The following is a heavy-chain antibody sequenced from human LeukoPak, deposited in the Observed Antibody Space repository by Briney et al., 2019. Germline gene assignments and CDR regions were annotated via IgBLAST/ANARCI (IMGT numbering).Heavy chain of an antibody. D-gene: IGHD3-10*01. J-gene: IGHJ6*04. Sequence: SETLSLTCAVYGGSFSGYYWSWTRQPPGKGLEWMWEINHSGSTNYNPSLKSRVTISVDTSKNQFSLKLSSVTAADTAVYYCANSPKRLYYGSGSCSYYYYGMDVWGKGTTVTVSS. CDR1: GGSFSGYY. V-gene: IGHV4-34*01. CDR3: ANSPKRLYYGSGSCSYYYYGMDV. CDR2: INHSGST.